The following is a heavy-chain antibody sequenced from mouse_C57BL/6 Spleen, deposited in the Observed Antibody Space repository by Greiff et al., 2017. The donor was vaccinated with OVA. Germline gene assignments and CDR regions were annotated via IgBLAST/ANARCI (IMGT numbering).Heavy chain of an antibody. CDR3: TRRGDYGSSFYWYFDV. V-gene: IGHV1-15*01. CDR2: IDPETGGT. CDR1: GYTFTDYE. J-gene: IGHJ1*03. D-gene: IGHD1-1*01. Sequence: VQLKESGAELVRPGASVTLSCKASGYTFTDYEMHWVKQTPVHGLEWIGAIDPETGGTAYNQKFKGKAILTADKYSSTAYMELSSLTSEDSAVYYCTRRGDYGSSFYWYFDVWGTGTTVTVSS.